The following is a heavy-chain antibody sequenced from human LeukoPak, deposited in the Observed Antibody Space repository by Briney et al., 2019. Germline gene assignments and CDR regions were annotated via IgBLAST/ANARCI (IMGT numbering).Heavy chain of an antibody. CDR2: INPNSGRT. V-gene: IGHV1-2*02. CDR1: GYTFTGYY. D-gene: IGHD6-19*01. J-gene: IGHJ6*03. Sequence: ASVKVSCKASGYTFTGYYMNWVRQAPGQGLEWMGWINPNSGRTNYAQNFQGRVTMTRDPSISTAYMELSGLTSNDTAVYYCARVVGSSGWYAYYYYMDVWGKGTTVTISS. CDR3: ARVVGSSGWYAYYYYMDV.